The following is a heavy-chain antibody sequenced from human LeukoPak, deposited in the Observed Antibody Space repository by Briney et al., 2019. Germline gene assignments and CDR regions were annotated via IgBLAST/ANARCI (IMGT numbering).Heavy chain of an antibody. CDR2: ISGSGYST. D-gene: IGHD1-26*01. Sequence: GGSLRLSCAASGFTFSSYAMNWVRQAPGKGLEWVSAISGSGYSTYYADSVKGRFTISRDSSKNTLYLQMNSLRAEDSAVYYCAKDGRELPPYYFDYWGQGTLLTVSS. CDR3: AKDGRELPPYYFDY. J-gene: IGHJ4*02. CDR1: GFTFSSYA. V-gene: IGHV3-23*01.